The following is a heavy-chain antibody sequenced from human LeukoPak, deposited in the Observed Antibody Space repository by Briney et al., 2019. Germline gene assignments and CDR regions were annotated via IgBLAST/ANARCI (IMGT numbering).Heavy chain of an antibody. CDR1: GFTFSNAW. CDR2: IKSKTDGGTT. CDR3: TTGDYDILTGYHPHRFYYFDY. Sequence: GGSLRLSCAASGFTFSNAWMSWVRQAPGKGLEWVGRIKSKTDGGTTDYAAPVKGRFTISRDDLKNTLYLQMNSLKTEDTAVYYCTTGDYDILTGYHPHRFYYFDYWGQGTLVTVSS. D-gene: IGHD3-9*01. V-gene: IGHV3-15*01. J-gene: IGHJ4*02.